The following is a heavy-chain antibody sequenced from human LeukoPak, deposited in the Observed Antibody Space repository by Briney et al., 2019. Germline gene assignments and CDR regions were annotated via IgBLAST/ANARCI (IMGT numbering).Heavy chain of an antibody. CDR3: ARGHTWLGLVLRVAFDI. J-gene: IGHJ3*02. D-gene: IGHD3/OR15-3a*01. CDR2: INHSGST. CDR1: GGSFSGYY. V-gene: IGHV4-34*01. Sequence: SETLSLTCAVYGGSFSGYYWSWIRQPPGKGLEWIGEINHSGSTNYNPSLKSRVTISVDTSKNQFSLKLTSVTAADTAVYYCARGHTWLGLVLRVAFDIWGQGTRVTVSS.